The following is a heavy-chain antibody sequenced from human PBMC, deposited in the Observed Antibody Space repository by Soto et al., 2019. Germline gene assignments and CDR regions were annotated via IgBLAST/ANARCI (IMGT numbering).Heavy chain of an antibody. CDR2: IIPIFGTA. CDR1: GGTFSSYA. Sequence: SVKVSCKASGGTFSSYAISWVRQAPGQGLEWMGGIIPIFGTANYAQKFQGRVTITADESTSTAYMELSSLRPEDTAVYYCARDLTFEYGSGSYYYWGQGTLVTVSS. J-gene: IGHJ4*02. CDR3: ARDLTFEYGSGSYYY. V-gene: IGHV1-69*13. D-gene: IGHD3-10*01.